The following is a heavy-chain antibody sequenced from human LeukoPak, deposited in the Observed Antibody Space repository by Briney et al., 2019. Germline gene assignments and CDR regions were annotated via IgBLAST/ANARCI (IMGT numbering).Heavy chain of an antibody. J-gene: IGHJ4*02. V-gene: IGHV3-21*01. CDR1: GFTVSNNY. D-gene: IGHD4-17*01. CDR2: IISSVNYI. Sequence: GGSLRLSCVASGFTVSNNYMSWVRQAPGKGLEWVSSIISSVNYIYYADSVKGRFTISRDNAKNSLYLQMNSLRAEDTAVYYCARDGKTYGDYHYFDYWGQGTLVTVSS. CDR3: ARDGKTYGDYHYFDY.